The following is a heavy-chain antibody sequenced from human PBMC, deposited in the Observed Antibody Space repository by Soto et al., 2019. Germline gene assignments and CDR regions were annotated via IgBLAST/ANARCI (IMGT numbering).Heavy chain of an antibody. D-gene: IGHD5-12*01. CDR1: GGTFSSYA. V-gene: IGHV1-69*01. J-gene: IGHJ6*02. CDR3: ARGKDSGYANPPKDYYYYGMDV. CDR2: IIPIFGTA. Sequence: QVQLVQSGAEVKKPGSSVKVSCKASGGTFSSYAISWVRQAPGQGLEWMGGIIPIFGTANYAQKFQGRVTITADESTSTAYMELSSPRSEDTAVYYCARGKDSGYANPPKDYYYYGMDVWGQGTTVTVSS.